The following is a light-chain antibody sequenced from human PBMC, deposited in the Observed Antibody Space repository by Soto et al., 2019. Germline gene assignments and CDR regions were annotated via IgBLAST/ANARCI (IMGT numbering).Light chain of an antibody. Sequence: DIEMTHSPSSLSASIGETVTVTCRASQSISRYLNWYQQKPGKAPTLLISAASSLERGVPLRFSGGGSGTEFTLTISSLQPEDFATYYCQQNYRNTPWTFGQGTKVDIK. CDR2: AAS. V-gene: IGKV1-39*01. CDR1: QSISRY. J-gene: IGKJ1*01. CDR3: QQNYRNTPWT.